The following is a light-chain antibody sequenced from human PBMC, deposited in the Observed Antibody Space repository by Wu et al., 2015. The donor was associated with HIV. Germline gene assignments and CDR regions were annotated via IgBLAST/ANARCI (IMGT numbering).Light chain of an antibody. J-gene: IGKJ1*01. V-gene: IGKV3-15*01. Sequence: EVVLTQSPGTLSLSPGERATLSCRASQSISSIYLAWYQQKPGQAPRLLMYGGSYRATGIPARFSGSGSGTEFTLTINRVQSEDFAVYYCHQYNNWPPKSTFGQGTKVEIK. CDR3: HQYNNWPPKST. CDR1: QSISSIY. CDR2: GGS.